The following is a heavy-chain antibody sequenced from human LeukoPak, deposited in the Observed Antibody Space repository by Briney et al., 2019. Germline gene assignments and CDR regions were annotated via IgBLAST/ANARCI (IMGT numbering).Heavy chain of an antibody. J-gene: IGHJ1*01. CDR2: IFPGDSDT. CDR1: GYRFDNYW. D-gene: IGHD3-9*01. CDR3: ARQDFDKGVS. Sequence: ASVKISCKASGYRFDNYWIGWVRQMSGKGLEWMAIIFPGDSDTTYSPSFQGQVTISADKSINTAYLQWSSLKASDTAVYYCARQDFDKGVSWGQGTLVTVSS. V-gene: IGHV5-51*01.